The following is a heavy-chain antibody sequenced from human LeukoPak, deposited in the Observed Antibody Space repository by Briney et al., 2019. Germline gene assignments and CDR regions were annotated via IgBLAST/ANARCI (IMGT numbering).Heavy chain of an antibody. CDR3: AKRDTNYYFDD. J-gene: IGHJ4*02. Sequence: GGSLRLSCAASGFTFNNYVMSWVRQAPGKGLEWVSTSGTGGGTYYADSMKGRFTISRDNSKNTLYMQMSSLRVEDTAVYYCAKRDTNYYFDDWGQGTLVAVSS. D-gene: IGHD5-18*01. V-gene: IGHV3-23*01. CDR2: SGTGGGT. CDR1: GFTFNNYV.